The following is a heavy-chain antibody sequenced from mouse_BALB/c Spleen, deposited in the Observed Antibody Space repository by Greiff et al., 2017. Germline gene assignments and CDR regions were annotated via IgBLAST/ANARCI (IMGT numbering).Heavy chain of an antibody. Sequence: EVKLVESGGGLVKPGGSLKLSCAASGFTFSDYYMYWVRQTPEKRLEWVATISDGGSYTYYPDSVKGRFTISRDNAKNNLYLQMSSLKSEDTAMYYCARHEDDYEGFAYWGQGTLVTVSA. D-gene: IGHD2-4*01. CDR1: GFTFSDYY. J-gene: IGHJ3*01. CDR2: ISDGGSYT. CDR3: ARHEDDYEGFAY. V-gene: IGHV5-4*02.